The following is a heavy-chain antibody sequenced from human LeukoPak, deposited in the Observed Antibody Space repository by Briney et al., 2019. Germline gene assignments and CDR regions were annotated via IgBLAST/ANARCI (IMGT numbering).Heavy chain of an antibody. J-gene: IGHJ3*02. V-gene: IGHV4-4*07. CDR1: GGSISGYY. D-gene: IGHD1-7*01. CDR2: VYTSGST. CDR3: ARLITGSTTAFDI. Sequence: PSETLSLTCSVSGGSISGYYWTWIRQPAGKGLEWIGRVYTSGSTHYNPSLKTRLTMSVDTSKNQFSLKLSSVTAADTAVYYCARLITGSTTAFDIWGQGTMVTVSS.